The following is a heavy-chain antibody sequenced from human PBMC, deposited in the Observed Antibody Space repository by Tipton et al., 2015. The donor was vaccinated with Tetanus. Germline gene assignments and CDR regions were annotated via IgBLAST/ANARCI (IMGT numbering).Heavy chain of an antibody. Sequence: TLSLTCTVSGGCITSGGYFWSWIRQHPGKGLEWILYIYYSGTTYYNPSLESRVTISVDPSKNQFSLELTSVTAADTAVYYCARSSYGTFSYYVDVWGKGTTVTVSS. J-gene: IGHJ6*03. V-gene: IGHV4-31*03. CDR3: ARSSYGTFSYYVDV. CDR2: IYYSGTT. D-gene: IGHD4-17*01. CDR1: GGCITSGGYF.